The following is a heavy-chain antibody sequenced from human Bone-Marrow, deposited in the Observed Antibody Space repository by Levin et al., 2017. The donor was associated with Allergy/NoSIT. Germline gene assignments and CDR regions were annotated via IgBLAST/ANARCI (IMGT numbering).Heavy chain of an antibody. CDR2: ISSSGSTI. D-gene: IGHD3-3*01. Sequence: GESLKISCAASGFTFSSYEMNWVRQAPGKGLEWVSYISSSGSTIYYADSVKGRFTISGDNAKNSLYLQMNSLRAEDTAVYYCARGVGFWSGYLDDAFDIWGQGTMVTVSS. CDR1: GFTFSSYE. V-gene: IGHV3-48*03. CDR3: ARGVGFWSGYLDDAFDI. J-gene: IGHJ3*02.